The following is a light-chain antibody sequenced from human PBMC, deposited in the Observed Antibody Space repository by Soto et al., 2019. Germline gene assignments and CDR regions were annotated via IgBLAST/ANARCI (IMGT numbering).Light chain of an antibody. CDR2: KAS. J-gene: IGKJ2*01. CDR1: QSISSW. Sequence: DIQMTQSPSTLSASVGDRVTITCRASQSISSWLAWYQQKPGKAPKLLIYKASHLESGVPSRFSGSGSGTEFTLTITSLQPDDFATYYCQQYNRFPYTFGQGPKLEIK. V-gene: IGKV1-5*03. CDR3: QQYNRFPYT.